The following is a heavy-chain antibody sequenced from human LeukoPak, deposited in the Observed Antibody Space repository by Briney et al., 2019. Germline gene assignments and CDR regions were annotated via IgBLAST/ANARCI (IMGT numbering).Heavy chain of an antibody. V-gene: IGHV3-21*01. Sequence: GGSLRLSCAASGFSFSGYNMNWVRQAPGKGLEWVPFIDGSSRYIYYADSVKGRFTISRDNTRNSLYLQMNSLRAEDTAVYYCARIRGHCSSTTCPNFDYWGQGTLVTVSS. D-gene: IGHD2-2*01. CDR3: ARIRGHCSSTTCPNFDY. J-gene: IGHJ4*02. CDR2: IDGSSRYI. CDR1: GFSFSGYN.